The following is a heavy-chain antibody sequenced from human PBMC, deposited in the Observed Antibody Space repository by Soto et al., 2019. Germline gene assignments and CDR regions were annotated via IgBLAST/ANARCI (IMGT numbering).Heavy chain of an antibody. Sequence: ETLSLTCAVYGASLSDNYCNWLRQPPGKGLEWIGAINHSGNTNYNPSLRSRVTISIDTSKNQLSLNLRSVSAADTAVYYCARGKGEFDPWGQATPVTVSA. CDR2: INHSGNT. J-gene: IGHJ5*02. D-gene: IGHD2-21*01. V-gene: IGHV4-34*01. CDR3: ARGKGEFDP. CDR1: GASLSDNY.